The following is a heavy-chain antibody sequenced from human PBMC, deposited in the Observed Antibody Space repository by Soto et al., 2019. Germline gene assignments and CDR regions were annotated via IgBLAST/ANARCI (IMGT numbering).Heavy chain of an antibody. CDR1: GYTLTELS. CDR3: ATTKSPYYYDSFRFVCFDP. CDR2: FDPEDGET. J-gene: IGHJ5*02. Sequence: ASVKVSCKVSGYTLTELSMHWVRQAPGKGLEWMGGFDPEDGETIYAQKFQGRVTMTEDTSTDTAYMELSSLRSEDTAVYYCATTKSPYYYDSFRFVCFDPWGQATLVTVSS. V-gene: IGHV1-24*01. D-gene: IGHD3-9*01.